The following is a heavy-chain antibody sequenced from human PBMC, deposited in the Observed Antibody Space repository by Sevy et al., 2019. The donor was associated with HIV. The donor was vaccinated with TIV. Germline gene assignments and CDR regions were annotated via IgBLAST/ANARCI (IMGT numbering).Heavy chain of an antibody. CDR3: ARDSACSSTSCYGDFFAY. J-gene: IGHJ4*02. D-gene: IGHD2-2*01. CDR2: ISFSGST. V-gene: IGHV4-31*03. Sequence: SQTLSLTCTVSGGSISSGGYYWNWIRQHPGKGLEWIGYISFSGSTYYKPSLKSRVTISFDTSTNQFSLKLRSLTAADTAVYYCARDSACSSTSCYGDFFAYWGQGTLVTVSS. CDR1: GGSISSGGYY.